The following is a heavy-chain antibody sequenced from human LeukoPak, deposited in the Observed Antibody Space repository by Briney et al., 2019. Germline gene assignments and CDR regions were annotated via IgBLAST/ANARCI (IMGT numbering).Heavy chain of an antibody. J-gene: IGHJ4*02. CDR3: AREYCTTANCYRLDS. V-gene: IGHV3-30*04. CDR1: GFTFSHVA. D-gene: IGHD2-2*02. CDR2: ISYDGKNA. Sequence: PGRSLRLSCAASGFTFSHVAMHWVRQSPGKGPEWVAVISYDGKNANYADSVEGRLTVSRDNSKNTLYLQLNSLRAEDTAIYYCAREYCTTANCYRLDSWGQGTLVTVSS.